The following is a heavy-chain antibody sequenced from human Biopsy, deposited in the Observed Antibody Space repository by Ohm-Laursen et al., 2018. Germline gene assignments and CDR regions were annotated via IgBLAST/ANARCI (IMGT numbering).Heavy chain of an antibody. CDR3: ARGEAARVNDNYRYRLDH. CDR1: GGNLRSYG. CDR2: IMPAFGVV. D-gene: IGHD6-6*01. V-gene: IGHV1-69*13. Sequence: EASVKVSCKASGGNLRSYGISWVRQAPGQGLEWMGGIMPAFGVVNYGQNFEGRVTIDADDSTTTVDLSSLTSEDTAVYYCARGEAARVNDNYRYRLDHWGQGTTVVGSS. J-gene: IGHJ6*02.